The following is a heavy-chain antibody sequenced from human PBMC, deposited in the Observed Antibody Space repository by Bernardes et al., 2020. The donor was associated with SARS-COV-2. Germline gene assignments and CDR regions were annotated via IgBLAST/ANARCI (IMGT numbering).Heavy chain of an antibody. CDR1: GFTVSSKY. CDR2: IQSGGYT. V-gene: IGHV3-53*01. D-gene: IGHD4-4*01. J-gene: IGHJ4*02. Sequence: GGSLRLSCAVSGFTVSSKYMNWVRQAPGKGLEWVSVIQSGGYTNYADSVKGRFTVSRDTSENTVSLQMNSLRAEDTAVYYCARGLQWAFDYWGQGTLVSVSS. CDR3: ARGLQWAFDY.